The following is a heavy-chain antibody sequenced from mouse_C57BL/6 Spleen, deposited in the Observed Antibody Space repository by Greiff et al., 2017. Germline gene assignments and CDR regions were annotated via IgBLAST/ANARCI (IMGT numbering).Heavy chain of an antibody. Sequence: EVQLVESGGDLVKPGGSLKLSCAASGFTFSSYGMSWVRQTPDKRLEWVATISSGGSYTYYPDSVKGRFTISRDNAKNTLYLQMSSLKSEDTAMYYCARDYYGSSPRDYWGQGTTLTVSS. CDR2: ISSGGSYT. D-gene: IGHD1-1*01. CDR3: ARDYYGSSPRDY. V-gene: IGHV5-6*01. CDR1: GFTFSSYG. J-gene: IGHJ2*01.